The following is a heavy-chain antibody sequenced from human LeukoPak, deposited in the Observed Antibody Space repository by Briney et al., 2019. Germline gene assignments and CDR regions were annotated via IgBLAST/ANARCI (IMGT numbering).Heavy chain of an antibody. V-gene: IGHV4-59*08. Sequence: SETLSLTCTVSGGSISSYYWSWIRQPPGKGLEWIGYIYYSGSTNYNPSLKSRVTISVDTSKNQFSLKLSSVTAADTAVYYCARGRGVPPYNWFDPWGQGTLVTVSP. CDR3: ARGRGVPPYNWFDP. CDR1: GGSISSYY. CDR2: IYYSGST. D-gene: IGHD3-16*01. J-gene: IGHJ5*02.